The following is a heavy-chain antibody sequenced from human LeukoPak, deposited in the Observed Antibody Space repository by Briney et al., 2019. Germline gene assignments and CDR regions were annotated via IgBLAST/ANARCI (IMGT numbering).Heavy chain of an antibody. CDR2: ITGRGDET. CDR3: AKGAAAGLVDWFDP. CDR1: GFIFSNYA. V-gene: IGHV3-23*01. Sequence: GGSLRLSCAASGFIFSNYALMWVRQAPGKGLEWVSSITGRGDETFYADSVKGRFSLSRDNSKNMLYLQMYSLGAEDTAIYYCAKGAAAGLVDWFDPWGQGTLVTVSP. J-gene: IGHJ5*02. D-gene: IGHD6-13*01.